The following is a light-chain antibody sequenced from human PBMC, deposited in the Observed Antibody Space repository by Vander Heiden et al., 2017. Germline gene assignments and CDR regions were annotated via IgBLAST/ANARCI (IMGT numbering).Light chain of an antibody. J-gene: IGLJ2*01. CDR1: SNDVGSYSL. Sequence: QSALTQPASVSGSPGQSNTTTCTGASNDVGSYSLVSWYQQPAGKAPKLVIYEGSKRPSGVSSRFSGSKSGNTTSLTISVLQAEDEADYYCCSDASSSTVVFGGGTKLTVL. V-gene: IGLV2-23*01. CDR3: CSDASSSTVV. CDR2: EGS.